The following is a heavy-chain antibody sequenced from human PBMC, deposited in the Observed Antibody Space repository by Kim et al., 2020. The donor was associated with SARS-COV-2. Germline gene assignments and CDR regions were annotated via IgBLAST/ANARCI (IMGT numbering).Heavy chain of an antibody. CDR2: ST. D-gene: IGHD1-1*01. J-gene: IGHJ4*02. CDR3: VGRGLDRGDY. Sequence: STNYTPSLKSRVTISVDTSKNQFSLKLGSVTAADTAVYYCVGRGLDRGDYWGQGTLVTVSS. V-gene: IGHV4-4*09.